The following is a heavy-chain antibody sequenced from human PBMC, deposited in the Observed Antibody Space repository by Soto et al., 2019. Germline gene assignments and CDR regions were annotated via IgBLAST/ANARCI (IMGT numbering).Heavy chain of an antibody. V-gene: IGHV3-48*03. D-gene: IGHD5-12*01. Sequence: PWGSLRLSCAASGFAFHNYEINCVRHSPFKGLEWVANINSGASRKLYTDSVKGRFAISRDDVKNVLYLEMNSLRAEDTAVYYCTKEKSVMYSGYDAFDIWGQGTMVTVSS. J-gene: IGHJ3*02. CDR2: INSGASRK. CDR3: TKEKSVMYSGYDAFDI. CDR1: GFAFHNYE.